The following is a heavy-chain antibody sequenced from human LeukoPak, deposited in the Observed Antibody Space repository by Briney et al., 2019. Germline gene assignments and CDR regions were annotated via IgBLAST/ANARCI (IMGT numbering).Heavy chain of an antibody. Sequence: GESLKISCKASGYSFTNYWIGWARQMPGKGLEWMGIIYCGDSDTRNSPSFQGQVTISADKSITTAYLQWSSLKASDTAVYYCARGGAYSSGPNYYVDDWGQATLVTVYS. V-gene: IGHV5-51*01. CDR3: ARGGAYSSGPNYYVDD. J-gene: IGHJ4*01. CDR2: IYCGDSDT. CDR1: GYSFTNYW. D-gene: IGHD6-19*01.